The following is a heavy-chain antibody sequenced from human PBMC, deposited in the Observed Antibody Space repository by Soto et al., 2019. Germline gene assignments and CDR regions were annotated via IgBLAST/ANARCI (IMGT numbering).Heavy chain of an antibody. CDR3: ASCSSWFWGGGAY. CDR2: IYYSGST. D-gene: IGHD6-13*01. Sequence: QLQLQESGPGLVKPSETLSLTCTVSGGSISSSSYYWGWIRQPPGKGLEWIGSIYYSGSTYYNPSLKSRVTISVDTSKNQFSLKLSSVTAADTAVYYCASCSSWFWGGGAYWGQGTLVTVSS. J-gene: IGHJ4*02. CDR1: GGSISSSSYY. V-gene: IGHV4-39*01.